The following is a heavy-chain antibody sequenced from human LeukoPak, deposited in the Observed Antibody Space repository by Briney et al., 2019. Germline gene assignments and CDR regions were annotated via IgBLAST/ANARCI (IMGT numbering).Heavy chain of an antibody. CDR1: GFTFDDYA. J-gene: IGHJ3*02. CDR3: AEGLYDTRAGAFDI. D-gene: IGHD3-22*01. Sequence: GGSLRLSCAASGFTFDDYAMHWVRQAPGKGLEWVSGISWNSGSIGYADSVKGRFTISRDNAKNSLYLQMNSLRAEDMALYYCAEGLYDTRAGAFDIWGQGTMVTVSS. CDR2: ISWNSGSI. V-gene: IGHV3-9*03.